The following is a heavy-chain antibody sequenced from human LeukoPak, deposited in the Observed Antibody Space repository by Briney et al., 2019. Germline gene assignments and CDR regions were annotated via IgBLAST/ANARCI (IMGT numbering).Heavy chain of an antibody. J-gene: IGHJ4*02. CDR2: ISHDGSKK. CDR1: GFTFSNYD. Sequence: GRSLRLSCTASGFTFSNYDMHWVRQAPGKGLEWVALISHDGSKKYFADSVKGRFTVSRDNSKNTLYLQLKSLGAEDTAMYYCARYRGIIKTFDYWGQGTLVTVSS. CDR3: ARYRGIIKTFDY. D-gene: IGHD1-26*01. V-gene: IGHV3-30*03.